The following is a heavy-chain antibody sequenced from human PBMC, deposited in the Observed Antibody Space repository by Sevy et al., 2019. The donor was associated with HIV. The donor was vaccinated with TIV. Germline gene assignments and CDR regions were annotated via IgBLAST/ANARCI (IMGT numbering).Heavy chain of an antibody. CDR3: ARDADYGGTTIIDYYYYYGMDV. V-gene: IGHV3-21*01. J-gene: IGHJ6*02. CDR2: ISSSSSYI. Sequence: GGSLRLSCAASGFTFSSYSMNWVRQAPGKGLEWASSISSSSSYIYYADSVKGRFTISRDNAKNSLYLQMNSLRAEDTAVYYCARDADYGGTTIIDYYYYYGMDVWGQGTTVTVSS. CDR1: GFTFSSYS. D-gene: IGHD4-17*01.